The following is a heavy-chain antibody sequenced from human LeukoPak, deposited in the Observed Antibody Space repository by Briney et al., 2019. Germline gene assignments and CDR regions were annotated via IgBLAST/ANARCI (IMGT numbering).Heavy chain of an antibody. D-gene: IGHD2-2*01. J-gene: IGHJ4*02. Sequence: GASVKVSCKASGYTFTSYDINWVRQATGQGLEWMGWMNPNSGNTGYAQKFQGRVTMTRNTSISTAYMELSSLRSEDTAVYYCARGLRVVVPAAFYYFDYWGRGTLVTVSS. CDR3: ARGLRVVVPAAFYYFDY. V-gene: IGHV1-8*01. CDR1: GYTFTSYD. CDR2: MNPNSGNT.